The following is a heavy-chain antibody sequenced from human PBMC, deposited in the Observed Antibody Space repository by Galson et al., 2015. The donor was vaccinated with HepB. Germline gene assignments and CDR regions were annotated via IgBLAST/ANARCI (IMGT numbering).Heavy chain of an antibody. D-gene: IGHD6-13*01. Sequence: SLRLSCAASGFTFNNYGMHWARQAPGKGLEWVAFIQYDGSNTVYADSVKGRFTVSRDISKNTLYLHMNNLRAEDTAVYYCAKDPRKFSSSWYYLEYWGQGTLVTVSS. V-gene: IGHV3-30*02. CDR2: IQYDGSNT. CDR3: AKDPRKFSSSWYYLEY. J-gene: IGHJ4*02. CDR1: GFTFNNYG.